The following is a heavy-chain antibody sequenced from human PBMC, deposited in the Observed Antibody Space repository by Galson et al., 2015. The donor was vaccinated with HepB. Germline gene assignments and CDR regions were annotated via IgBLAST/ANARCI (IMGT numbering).Heavy chain of an antibody. CDR3: ERRRGFYDL. V-gene: IGHV1-18*01. Sequence: SVKVSCKPSDQSLTSFAIAWVRQAPGQGLEWVGWVSGYNGNTHSAQKFQGRVSMTMDTSVGTVYMTLRNLIADDKAVYYCERRRGFYDLWGQGTMVTVSS. J-gene: IGHJ3*01. CDR1: DQSLTSFA. D-gene: IGHD3-3*01. CDR2: VSGYNGNT.